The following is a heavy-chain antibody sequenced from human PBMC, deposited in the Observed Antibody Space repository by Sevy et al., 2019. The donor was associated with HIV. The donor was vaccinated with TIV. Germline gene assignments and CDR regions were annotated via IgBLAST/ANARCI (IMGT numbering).Heavy chain of an antibody. CDR2: VYYTGGN. J-gene: IGHJ3*02. CDR1: GGSINSDN. CDR3: ARRNDFDI. V-gene: IGHV4-59*08. Sequence: SETLSLTCTVSGGSINSDNWNWIRQPPGKGLEWIGYVYYTGGNNYNPSLKNRVPISVDRTKNQFSLKLTSVTAADTAVYYCARRNDFDIWGQGTMVTVSS.